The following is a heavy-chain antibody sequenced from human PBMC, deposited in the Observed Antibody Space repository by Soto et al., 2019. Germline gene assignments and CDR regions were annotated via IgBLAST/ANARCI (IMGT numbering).Heavy chain of an antibody. CDR2: VSGGSGTT. Sequence: EVQLLESGGGLVQPGGSLRLSCAVSGFRYSTYGVTWVRQAPGKGLEWVSGVSGGSGTTHYKDSVRGRFTVTGDNSKNPVYLEMNSLRLEDPAVYYCTRWNGYADYWGQGTLVTVSS. V-gene: IGHV3-23*01. D-gene: IGHD1-1*01. J-gene: IGHJ4*02. CDR1: GFRYSTYG. CDR3: TRWNGYADY.